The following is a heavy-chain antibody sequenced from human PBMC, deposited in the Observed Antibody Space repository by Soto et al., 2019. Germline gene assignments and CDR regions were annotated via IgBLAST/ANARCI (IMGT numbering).Heavy chain of an antibody. CDR1: GYSFASYW. CDR2: IYPGDSDT. Sequence: SLKISCHDSGYSFASYWIGWVRQMPGKDLEWMGIIYPGDSDTRYSPSFKGQVTISADKSIRTAYLQWTSLKASDTALCYCARTRSFTLGFYYDGMYXWGQGTTFTVS. J-gene: IGHJ6*02. CDR3: ARTRSFTLGFYYDGMYX. V-gene: IGHV5-51*01. D-gene: IGHD6-6*01.